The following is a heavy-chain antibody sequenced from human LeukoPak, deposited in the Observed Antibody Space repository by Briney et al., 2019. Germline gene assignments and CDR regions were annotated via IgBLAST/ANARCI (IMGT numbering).Heavy chain of an antibody. V-gene: IGHV3-21*04. CDR2: MSSGSTYI. CDR3: AKDGAWLRFDD. D-gene: IGHD5-12*01. CDR1: GFTFSNYN. Sequence: GGSLRLSCAASGFTFSNYNMNWVRQAPGKGLEWVSSMSSGSTYIDYADSVKGRFTISRDNAKNTVYLQMNNVRAEDTAVYYCAKDGAWLRFDDWGQGTLVTVSS. J-gene: IGHJ4*02.